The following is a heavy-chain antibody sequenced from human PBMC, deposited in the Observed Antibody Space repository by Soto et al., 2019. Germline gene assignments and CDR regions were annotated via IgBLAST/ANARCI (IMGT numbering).Heavy chain of an antibody. Sequence: QGELQESGPGLVKRSQTLSLTCTVSGGSISSGDYYWSWIREPPGKGLEWIGFIYYSGGTYYKPSLKSRVTISVDTYKNKFSLNLSSVTAADTAVYYSARASTGELWVYANWFDPWGPGTLVTVSS. V-gene: IGHV4-30-4*01. D-gene: IGHD3-16*01. CDR2: IYYSGGT. J-gene: IGHJ5*02. CDR1: GGSISSGDYY. CDR3: ARASTGELWVYANWFDP.